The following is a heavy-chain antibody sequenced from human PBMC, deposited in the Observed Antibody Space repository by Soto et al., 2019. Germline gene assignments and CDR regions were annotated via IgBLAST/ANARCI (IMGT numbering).Heavy chain of an antibody. J-gene: IGHJ6*02. D-gene: IGHD2-15*01. Sequence: QVQLVESGGGVVQPGRSLRLSCAASGFTFSTYAMHWVRQAPGKGLEWVAVISYDGSNKYYADSVKGRFTISRDNSENTLYLQMNSLRAEDTALYYCARDRGSGGRFYYYYGMDVWGQGTTVTVSS. V-gene: IGHV3-30-3*01. CDR1: GFTFSTYA. CDR3: ARDRGSGGRFYYYYGMDV. CDR2: ISYDGSNK.